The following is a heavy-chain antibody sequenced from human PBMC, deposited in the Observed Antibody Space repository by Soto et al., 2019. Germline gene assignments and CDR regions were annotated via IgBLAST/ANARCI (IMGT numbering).Heavy chain of an antibody. V-gene: IGHV3-23*01. CDR1: AGRSSRVA. J-gene: IGHJ4*02. CDR2: INGGGDAT. CDR3: ATESAAPAIHFFDH. Sequence: GLSRRVRTRGSAGRSSRVAMIVGRQTRGEGLEWVAGINGGGDATYYTDSVSGRFAISRDNFKNTLYLQMDSLRAEDTAVYSCATESAAPAIHFFDHWGQ.